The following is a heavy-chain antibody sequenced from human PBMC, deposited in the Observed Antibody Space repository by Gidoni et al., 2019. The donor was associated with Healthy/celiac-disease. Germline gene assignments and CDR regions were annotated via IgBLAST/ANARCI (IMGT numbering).Heavy chain of an antibody. CDR1: ALTFSSYA. J-gene: IGHJ3*02. Sequence: EVQLLESGGGLVQPGGSLRLSCAASALTFSSYAMSWVRQAPGKGLEWVSGISGSGVSTYYADSVKGRFTISRDNSKNTLYLQMNRLRADDTAVYYCAKEKGGHIAVAGTNAFDIWGQGTMVTVSS. D-gene: IGHD6-19*01. V-gene: IGHV3-23*01. CDR2: ISGSGVST. CDR3: AKEKGGHIAVAGTNAFDI.